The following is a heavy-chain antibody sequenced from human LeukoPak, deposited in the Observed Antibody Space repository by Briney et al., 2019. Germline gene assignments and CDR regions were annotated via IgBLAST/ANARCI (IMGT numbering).Heavy chain of an antibody. J-gene: IGHJ4*02. CDR2: VHYGGST. D-gene: IGHD3-22*01. Sequence: SETLSLTCTVSGGSISSSGSFWDWIRQPPGQGLEWIGTVHYGGSTYYNPSLKSRVIIAVDTSKNQFSLRLTSVTAADTAVFYCARHASSSDSTASYYSFDYWGQGTLVTVSS. CDR1: GGSISSSGSF. CDR3: ARHASSSDSTASYYSFDY. V-gene: IGHV4-39*01.